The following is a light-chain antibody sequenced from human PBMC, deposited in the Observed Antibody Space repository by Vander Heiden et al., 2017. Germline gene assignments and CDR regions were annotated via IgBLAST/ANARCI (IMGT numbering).Light chain of an antibody. J-gene: IGKJ1*01. CDR3: MQALQNPT. Sequence: DIVMTQSPLSLPVTPGEPASISCRSSQSLLHNNGYNYLDWYLQEPGQSPQLLIYLGSNRASGVPDRFTGSGSGTDFTLKISRVEAEDVGVYYCMQALQNPTFGPGTKVEIK. V-gene: IGKV2-28*01. CDR2: LGS. CDR1: QSLLHNNGYNY.